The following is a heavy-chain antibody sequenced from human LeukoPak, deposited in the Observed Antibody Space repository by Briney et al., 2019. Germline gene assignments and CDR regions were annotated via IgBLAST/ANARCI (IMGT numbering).Heavy chain of an antibody. CDR3: AKLYSSGYPPRAFDI. Sequence: GGSLRLSCAASIFSFNLYGISWVRQSPGKELEWVGRIKSKTDGGTTDYAAPVKGRFTISRDNSKNTLYLQMNSLRAEDTAVYYCAKLYSSGYPPRAFDIWGQGTMVTVSS. D-gene: IGHD3-22*01. J-gene: IGHJ3*02. V-gene: IGHV3-15*01. CDR1: IFSFNLYG. CDR2: IKSKTDGGTT.